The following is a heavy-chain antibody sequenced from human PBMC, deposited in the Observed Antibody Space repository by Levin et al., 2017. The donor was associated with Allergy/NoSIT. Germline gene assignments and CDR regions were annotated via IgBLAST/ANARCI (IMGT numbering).Heavy chain of an antibody. CDR3: ARLQITMVRGGHDY. V-gene: IGHV4-39*01. D-gene: IGHD3-10*01. Sequence: PSETLSLTCTVSGGSISSSSYYWGWIRQPPGKGLEWIGSIYYSGSTYYNPSLKSRVTISVDTSKNQFSLKLSSVTAADTAVYYCARLQITMVRGGHDYWGQGTLVTVSS. J-gene: IGHJ4*02. CDR2: IYYSGST. CDR1: GGSISSSSYY.